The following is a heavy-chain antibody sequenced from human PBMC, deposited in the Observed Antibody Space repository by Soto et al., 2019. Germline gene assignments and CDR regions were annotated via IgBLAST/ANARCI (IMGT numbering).Heavy chain of an antibody. J-gene: IGHJ4*02. D-gene: IGHD2-21*02. V-gene: IGHV4-39*01. CDR3: AGMLVPASRFSGLDS. CDR1: GGSIGISDYY. Sequence: PSETLSLTCTVSGGSIGISDYYLGWIRQPPEKGLEWIGNVNHLGTTYYNPSLRGRVTISADMSKNQFSLKLNSVNAADTAVYYCAGMLVPASRFSGLDSWGQGTLVTVSS. CDR2: VNHLGTT.